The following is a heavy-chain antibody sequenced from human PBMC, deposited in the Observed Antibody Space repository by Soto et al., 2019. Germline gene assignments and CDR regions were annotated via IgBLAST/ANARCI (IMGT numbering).Heavy chain of an antibody. CDR1: GFTFSSYG. V-gene: IGHV3-30*18. J-gene: IGHJ4*02. Sequence: QVQLVESGGGVVQPGRSLRLSCAASGFTFSSYGMHWVRQAPGKGLEWVAVISYDGSNKYYADSVKGRFTISRDNSKNTLYLQMNSLRAEDTAVYYCANDYGGVIDYWGQGTLVTVSS. CDR2: ISYDGSNK. CDR3: ANDYGGVIDY. D-gene: IGHD4-17*01.